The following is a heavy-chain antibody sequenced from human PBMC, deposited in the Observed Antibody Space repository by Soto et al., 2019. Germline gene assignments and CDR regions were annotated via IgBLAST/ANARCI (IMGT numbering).Heavy chain of an antibody. J-gene: IGHJ4*02. D-gene: IGHD2-2*01. V-gene: IGHV3-64D*06. CDR2: ISSNGGST. CDR3: VKERLDVVVPAAITLYYFDY. CDR1: GVTFSSYA. Sequence: GGSLRLSCSASGVTFSSYAMHWVRQAPGKGLEYVSAISSNGGSTYYADSVKGRFTISRDNSKNTLYLQMSSLRAEDTAVYYCVKERLDVVVPAAITLYYFDYWGQGTLVTVSS.